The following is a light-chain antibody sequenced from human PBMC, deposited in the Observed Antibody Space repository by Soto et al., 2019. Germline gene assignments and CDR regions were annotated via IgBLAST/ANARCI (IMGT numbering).Light chain of an antibody. J-gene: IGLJ2*01. CDR1: SSDVGGYNY. Sequence: QSALTQPASVSGSPGQSITISCTGTSSDVGGYNYVSWYQQHPVKAPKLMIYEVSNRPSGVSNRFSGSKSGNTASLTISGLQAEDEADYYCSSFTSRSTLIFGGGTKVTVL. V-gene: IGLV2-14*01. CDR2: EVS. CDR3: SSFTSRSTLI.